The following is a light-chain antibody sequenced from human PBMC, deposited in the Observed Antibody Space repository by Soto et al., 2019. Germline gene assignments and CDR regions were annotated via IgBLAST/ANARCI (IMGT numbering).Light chain of an antibody. V-gene: IGLV2-8*01. J-gene: IGLJ2*01. CDR2: DVT. CDR3: SSYAVGSITVA. Sequence: QPVLTQPPSASGSPGQSVTISCTGASSDVGGYNFVSWYQHHPGKAPRPMIYDVTQRPSGVPDRFSGSKSGNTASLTVSGLQVADDAYYYCSSYAVGSITVAFGGGTKLTVL. CDR1: SSDVGGYNF.